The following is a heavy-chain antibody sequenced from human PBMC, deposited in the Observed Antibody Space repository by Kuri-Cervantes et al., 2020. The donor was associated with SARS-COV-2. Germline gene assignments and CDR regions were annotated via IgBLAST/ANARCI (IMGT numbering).Heavy chain of an antibody. Sequence: SETLSLTCTVSGGSISSSSYYWGWIRQPPGKGLEWIGSIYYSGSTYYNPSLKSRVTISVDTSKNQFSLKLNSVTAADTAVYYCARHEVVVVPAAFDYWGHGTLVTVSS. CDR2: IYYSGST. CDR1: GGSISSSSYY. J-gene: IGHJ4*01. CDR3: ARHEVVVVPAAFDY. V-gene: IGHV4-39*01. D-gene: IGHD2-2*01.